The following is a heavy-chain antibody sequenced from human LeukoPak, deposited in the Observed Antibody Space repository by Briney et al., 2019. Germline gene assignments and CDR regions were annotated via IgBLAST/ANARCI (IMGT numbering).Heavy chain of an antibody. CDR3: ATLCCGSYYMDV. Sequence: GASVKVSCKASRGTFSNYAISWVRQAPGQGLEWMGGIIPISGTTNYAQKFQGRVTITADKSTSTAYMELSSLRSEDTAVYYCATLCCGSYYMDVWGKGTTVTVSS. CDR2: IIPISGTT. D-gene: IGHD2-15*01. J-gene: IGHJ6*03. V-gene: IGHV1-69*06. CDR1: RGTFSNYA.